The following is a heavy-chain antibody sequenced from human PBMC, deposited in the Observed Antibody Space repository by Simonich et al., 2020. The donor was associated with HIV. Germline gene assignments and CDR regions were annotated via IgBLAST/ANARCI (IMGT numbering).Heavy chain of an antibody. CDR3: ARMAGGSYRSFDY. CDR2: IYHSGSP. D-gene: IGHD3-16*02. CDR1: GYSISSGSY. Sequence: QVQLQESGPGLVKPSETLSLTCAVSGYSISSGSYWGWIRQPPGKGLEWIGSIYHSGSPDYNPSLKSRVTISVDTSKNQCSLKLSSVTAADTAVYYCARMAGGSYRSFDYWGQGTLVTVSS. J-gene: IGHJ4*02. V-gene: IGHV4-38-2*01.